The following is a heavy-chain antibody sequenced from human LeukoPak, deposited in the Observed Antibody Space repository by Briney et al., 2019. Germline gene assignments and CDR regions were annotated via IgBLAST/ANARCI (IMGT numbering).Heavy chain of an antibody. V-gene: IGHV1-18*01. D-gene: IGHD3-22*01. CDR3: ARNYYDNSGYYYFDY. J-gene: IGHJ4*02. CDR1: RYTFTNYG. CDR2: ISGYNDNT. Sequence: ASVKVSCKASRYTFTNYGISWVRQPPGQGLEWMGWISGYNDNTKYAQRLQGRVTMTTDTSMSTDYMELRSLRSDDTAVYYCARNYYDNSGYYYFDYWGQGTLVTVSS.